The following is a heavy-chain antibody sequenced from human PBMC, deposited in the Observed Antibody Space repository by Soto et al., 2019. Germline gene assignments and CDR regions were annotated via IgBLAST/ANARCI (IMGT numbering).Heavy chain of an antibody. CDR1: GGTFSSYA. CDR3: ASLYGYGNYDILTGAKWFDP. J-gene: IGHJ5*02. D-gene: IGHD3-9*01. CDR2: IIPIFGTA. V-gene: IGHV1-69*13. Sequence: ASVKVSCKASGGTFSSYAISWVRQAPGQGLEWMGGIIPIFGTANYAQKFQGRVTITADESTSTAYMELSSLRSEDTAVYYCASLYGYGNYDILTGAKWFDPWGQGTLVNVS.